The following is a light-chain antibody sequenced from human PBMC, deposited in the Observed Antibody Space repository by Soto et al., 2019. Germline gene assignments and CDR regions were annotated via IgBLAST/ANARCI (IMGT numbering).Light chain of an antibody. J-gene: IGLJ1*01. V-gene: IGLV2-14*01. CDR3: SSYTSSTAYV. CDR2: EVI. Sequence: QSVLTHPASVSRSPGDSVTISFTGSSSYVGGYNYVSWYQLHPGKAHKLIVYEVINRPSGVSNRFSGSKSGKTASLTISGLQAEDEADYYCSSYTSSTAYVFATGTKVPVL. CDR1: SSYVGGYNY.